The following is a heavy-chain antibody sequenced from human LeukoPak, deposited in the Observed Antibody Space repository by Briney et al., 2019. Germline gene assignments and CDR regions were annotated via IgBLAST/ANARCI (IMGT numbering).Heavy chain of an antibody. D-gene: IGHD6-13*01. J-gene: IGHJ4*02. CDR3: AKEPSSSWYYFDY. CDR1: GFTFSSYA. CDR2: IRYDGSNK. Sequence: SGGSLRLSCAASGFTFSSYAMSWVRQAPGKGLEWVAFIRYDGSNKYYADSVKGRFTISRDNSKNTLYLQMNSLRAEDTAVYYCAKEPSSSWYYFDYWGQGTLVTVSS. V-gene: IGHV3-30*02.